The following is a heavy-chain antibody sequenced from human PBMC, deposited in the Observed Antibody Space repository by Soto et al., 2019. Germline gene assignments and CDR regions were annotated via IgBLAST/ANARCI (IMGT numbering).Heavy chain of an antibody. D-gene: IGHD1-7*01. V-gene: IGHV1-69*01. J-gene: IGHJ3*02. CDR1: GGTFSSYA. CDR3: ARDRYNWNFPDAFDI. Sequence: KISCKASGGTFSSYAISWVRQAPGQGLEWMGGIIPIFGTANYAQKFQGRVTITADESTSTAYMELSSLRSEDTAVYYCARDRYNWNFPDAFDIWGQGTMVTVSS. CDR2: IIPIFGTA.